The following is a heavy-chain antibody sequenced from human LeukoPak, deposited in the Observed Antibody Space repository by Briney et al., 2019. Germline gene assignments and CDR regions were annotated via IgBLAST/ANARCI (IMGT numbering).Heavy chain of an antibody. J-gene: IGHJ4*02. V-gene: IGHV1-69*13. CDR2: IIPIFGTA. Sequence: AVRVSCTASGGTFSSYAISWVRQAPGQGLEWMGGIIPIFGTANYAQKFQGRVTITADESTSTAYMELSSLRSEETAVYYCARGAIGYSGYDYPFAYWGQGTLVTVSS. CDR1: GGTFSSYA. CDR3: ARGAIGYSGYDYPFAY. D-gene: IGHD5-12*01.